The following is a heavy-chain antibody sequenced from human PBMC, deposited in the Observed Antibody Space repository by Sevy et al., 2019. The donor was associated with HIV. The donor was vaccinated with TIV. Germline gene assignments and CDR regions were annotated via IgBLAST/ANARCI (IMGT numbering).Heavy chain of an antibody. V-gene: IGHV4-39*01. CDR1: GGSISSSSYY. Sequence: SETLFLTCTVSGGSISSSSYYWGWIRQPPGKGLEWIGSIYYSGSTYYNPSLKSRVTISVDTSKNQFSLKLSTVTAADTAVYYCARHRVRGRSSPFVYWGQGTLVTVSS. CDR3: ARHRVRGRSSPFVY. CDR2: IYYSGST. J-gene: IGHJ4*02. D-gene: IGHD2-15*01.